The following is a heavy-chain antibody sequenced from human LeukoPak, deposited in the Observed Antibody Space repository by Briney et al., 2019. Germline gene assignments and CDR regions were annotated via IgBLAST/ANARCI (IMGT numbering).Heavy chain of an antibody. CDR3: ATPVPAAIDGAFDI. Sequence: GASVKVSCKASGFTFSTSAMQWVRQARGQRLECIGWIAVGNGHTNYAQKFQGRVTITTDESTSTAYMELSSLRSEDTAVYYCATPVPAAIDGAFDIWGQGTMVTVSS. CDR2: IAVGNGHT. J-gene: IGHJ3*02. D-gene: IGHD2-2*01. CDR1: GFTFSTSA. V-gene: IGHV1-58*02.